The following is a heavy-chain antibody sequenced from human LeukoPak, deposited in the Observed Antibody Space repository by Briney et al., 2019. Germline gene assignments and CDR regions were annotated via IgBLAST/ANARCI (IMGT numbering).Heavy chain of an antibody. CDR1: GFTFSSYS. J-gene: IGHJ6*03. V-gene: IGHV3-21*01. Sequence: GGSLRLSCSASGFTFSSYSMNWVRQAPGKGLEWVSSISSSSSYIYYADSVKGRFTISRDNAKNPLYLQMNSLRAEDTAVYYCARELRYFDWLFPGDMDVWGKGTTVTVSS. CDR3: ARELRYFDWLFPGDMDV. CDR2: ISSSSSYI. D-gene: IGHD3-9*01.